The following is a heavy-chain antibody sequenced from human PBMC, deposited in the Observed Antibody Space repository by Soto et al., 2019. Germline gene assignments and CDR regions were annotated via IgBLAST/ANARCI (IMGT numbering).Heavy chain of an antibody. CDR2: ISSSGSIM. Sequence: PGWSLRLSCSASVFTCSSYEMNWVRQAPGKGLEWVSYISSSGSIMYYADSVKGRFTISRDNAKKSLYLQMNSLRAEDTAVYYCARGPYGMDVWGQGTTVTVSS. CDR1: VFTCSSYE. CDR3: ARGPYGMDV. J-gene: IGHJ6*02. V-gene: IGHV3-48*03.